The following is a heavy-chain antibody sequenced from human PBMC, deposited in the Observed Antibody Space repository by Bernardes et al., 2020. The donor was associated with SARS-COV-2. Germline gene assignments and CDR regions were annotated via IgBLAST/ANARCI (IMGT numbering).Heavy chain of an antibody. Sequence: SETLSLTCTVSGDSNKYYYWSWIRQPPGKGLEWIGCVYSTGSATYNPSLKSRVTISIDTSKNQFSLKLSSVTAADTAIYYCARHGKYCTNGVRQTYYYYALDVWGQGTTVTVSS. CDR1: GDSNKYYY. CDR2: VYSTGSA. V-gene: IGHV4-59*08. D-gene: IGHD2-8*01. CDR3: ARHGKYCTNGVRQTYYYYALDV. J-gene: IGHJ6*02.